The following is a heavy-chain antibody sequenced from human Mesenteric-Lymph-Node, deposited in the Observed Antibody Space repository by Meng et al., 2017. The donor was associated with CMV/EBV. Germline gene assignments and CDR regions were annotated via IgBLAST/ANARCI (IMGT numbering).Heavy chain of an antibody. CDR3: VKGATLGVTAPDY. CDR2: IRDTDGTK. J-gene: IGHJ4*02. V-gene: IGHV3-23*01. CDR1: GFTFSTYR. D-gene: IGHD3-3*01. Sequence: LSLTGAASGFTFSTYRMSWVRQAPGKGLEWVSRIRDTDGTKSYADSVKGRFTISRDISQSMLYLQMNSLRAEDTAVYYCVKGATLGVTAPDYWGQGTLVTVSS.